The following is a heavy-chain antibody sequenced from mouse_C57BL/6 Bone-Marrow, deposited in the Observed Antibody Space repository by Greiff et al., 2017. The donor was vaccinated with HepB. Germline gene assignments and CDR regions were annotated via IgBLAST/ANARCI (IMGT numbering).Heavy chain of an antibody. J-gene: IGHJ3*01. CDR2: ISSGSSTI. Sequence: EVKLVESGGGLVKPGGSLKLSCAASGFTFSDYGMHWVRQAPEKGLEWVAYISSGSSTIYYADTVKGRFTISRDNAKNTLFLQMTRLRSEDTAMYYCAEDYYCGSSPAWFAYWGQGTLVTVSA. CDR3: AEDYYCGSSPAWFAY. V-gene: IGHV5-17*01. CDR1: GFTFSDYG. D-gene: IGHD1-1*01.